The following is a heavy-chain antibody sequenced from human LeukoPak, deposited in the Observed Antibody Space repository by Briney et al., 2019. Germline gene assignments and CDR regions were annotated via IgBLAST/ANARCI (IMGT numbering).Heavy chain of an antibody. D-gene: IGHD6-6*01. J-gene: IGHJ4*02. Sequence: GGSLRLSCAASGFTFSTFSMSWVRQAPGKGLEWVSSISGSGATTYYADSVKGRFTISRDNAKNSLYLQMNSLRAEDTAVYYCARVGRAARVGYYFDYWGQGPLVTVSS. V-gene: IGHV3-21*01. CDR1: GFTFSTFS. CDR3: ARVGRAARVGYYFDY. CDR2: ISGSGATT.